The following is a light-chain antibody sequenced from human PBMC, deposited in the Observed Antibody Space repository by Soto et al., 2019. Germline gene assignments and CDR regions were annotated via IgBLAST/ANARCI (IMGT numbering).Light chain of an antibody. Sequence: DIQMTQSPSTLSASVGDRVTITCRASQSISSWLAWYQQKPGKAPKLLIYKASSLESGVPSRFSGSGSGTEFTLTISSLQPDDFATYYCQQYNSYPLTFGHGTKVEIK. J-gene: IGKJ1*01. CDR3: QQYNSYPLT. CDR1: QSISSW. CDR2: KAS. V-gene: IGKV1-5*03.